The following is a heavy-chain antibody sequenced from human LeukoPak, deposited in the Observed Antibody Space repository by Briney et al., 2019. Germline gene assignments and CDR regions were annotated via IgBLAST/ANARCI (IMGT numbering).Heavy chain of an antibody. J-gene: IGHJ4*02. CDR1: GITLSNYG. CDR3: AKRGVVIRVILVGFYKEAYYFDS. D-gene: IGHD3-22*01. CDR2: MSGSGGGT. V-gene: IGHV3-23*01. Sequence: GGSLRLSCAVSGITLSNYGMSWVRKAPGKGLEWVAGMSGSGGGTNYADSVKGRFTVSRDNSKDTLYLQMKSLRAEDTAVYFCAKRGVVIRVILVGFYKEAYYFDSWGQGALVTVSS.